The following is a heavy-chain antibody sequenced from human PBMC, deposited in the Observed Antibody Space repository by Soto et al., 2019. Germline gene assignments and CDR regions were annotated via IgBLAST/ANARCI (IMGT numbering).Heavy chain of an antibody. D-gene: IGHD3-10*01. V-gene: IGHV3-74*01. CDR3: TTVLYGDMVRGVIPPYYYGMDV. J-gene: IGHJ6*02. CDR1: GFTFSSFW. CDR2: ARPDGTST. Sequence: EVQLVESGGGLVQPGGSLRLSCAASGFTFSSFWMHWVRQAPGKGLEWVSRARPDGTSTSYADSVKGRFTISRDDSKNTLYLQMNSLKTEDTAVYYCTTVLYGDMVRGVIPPYYYGMDVWGQGTTVTVSS.